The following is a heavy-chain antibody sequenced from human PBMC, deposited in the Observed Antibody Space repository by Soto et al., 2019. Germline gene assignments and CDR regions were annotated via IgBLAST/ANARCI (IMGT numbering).Heavy chain of an antibody. Sequence: EVQLVETGGGLIQPGGSLRLSCAASGFTVSSNYMSWVRQAPGKGLEWVSVIYSGGSTYYADSVKGRFTISRDNSKNTRDLQMNSLRAEDTAVYYCARGGGGSYYYYGMDVWGQGTTVTVSS. D-gene: IGHD1-26*01. CDR1: GFTVSSNY. J-gene: IGHJ6*02. CDR3: ARGGGGSYYYYGMDV. V-gene: IGHV3-53*02. CDR2: IYSGGST.